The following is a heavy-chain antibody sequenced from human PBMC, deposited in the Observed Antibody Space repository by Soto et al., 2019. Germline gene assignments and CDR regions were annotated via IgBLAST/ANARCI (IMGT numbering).Heavy chain of an antibody. V-gene: IGHV3-21*01. CDR2: ISSSSSYI. D-gene: IGHD5-18*01. CDR1: GFTFSSYG. Sequence: PVLFLRLSFAASGFTFSSYGMNVVRQDPGKGLEWVSSISSSSSYIYYADSVKGRFTISRDNAKNSLYLQMNSLRAEDTAVYYCARDQPGYSYGYGLGYWGQGT. J-gene: IGHJ4*02. CDR3: ARDQPGYSYGYGLGY.